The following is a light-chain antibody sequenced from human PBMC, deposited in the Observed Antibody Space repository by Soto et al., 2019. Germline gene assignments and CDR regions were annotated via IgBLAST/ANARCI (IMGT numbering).Light chain of an antibody. CDR2: GTS. V-gene: IGKV3-20*01. CDR1: QTVSSAY. J-gene: IGKJ5*01. CDR3: QQYDSFPLIA. Sequence: EIVLTQSPGTLSLSPGERATLSCRASQTVSSAYLGWYQQKPGQAPRLLIYGTSSRGTGIPDRFSGSGSGTDFTLTISRLEPEDFAVYYCQQYDSFPLIAFGQGTRLEIK.